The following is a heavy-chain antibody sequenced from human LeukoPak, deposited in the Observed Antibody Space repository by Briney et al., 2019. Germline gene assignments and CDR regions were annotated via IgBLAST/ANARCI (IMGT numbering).Heavy chain of an antibody. CDR2: ISSSSTI. CDR1: GFDFSAYE. D-gene: IGHD3-9*01. V-gene: IGHV3-48*03. CDR3: ARDGGVPDYDILTGYPGPWEFDP. Sequence: GDSLRLSCAASGFDFSAYEMNWVRQAPGKGLEWVSYISSSSTIYYADSVKGRFTISRDNAKNSLYLQMNSLRAEDTAVYYCARDGGVPDYDILTGYPGPWEFDPWGQGTLVTVSS. J-gene: IGHJ5*02.